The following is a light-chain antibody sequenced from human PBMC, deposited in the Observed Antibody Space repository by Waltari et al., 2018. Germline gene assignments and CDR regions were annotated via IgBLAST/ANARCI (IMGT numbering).Light chain of an antibody. V-gene: IGLV1-40*01. Sequence: QSVLTQPPSVSGAPGQRVAISCAGSGSTIGAGYDVHWYQHHPGKAPKLLIYGVNNRPLGVPDRFSGSQFGTSASLAITGLQAEDEADYYCQSYDPSLSVVFGGGTKLTVL. CDR2: GVN. J-gene: IGLJ2*01. CDR3: QSYDPSLSVV. CDR1: GSTIGAGYD.